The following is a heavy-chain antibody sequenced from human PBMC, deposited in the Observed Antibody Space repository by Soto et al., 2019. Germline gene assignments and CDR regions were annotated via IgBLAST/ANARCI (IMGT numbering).Heavy chain of an antibody. CDR2: IWYDGSNK. Sequence: GGSLRLSCAASGFTFSSYGMHWVRQAPGKGLEWVAVIWYDGSNKYYADSVKGRFTVSRDNSKNTLYLQMNSLRAEDTAVYYCARDHIAAAGTAFDIWGQGTMVTVSS. CDR3: ARDHIAAAGTAFDI. J-gene: IGHJ3*02. D-gene: IGHD6-13*01. V-gene: IGHV3-33*01. CDR1: GFTFSSYG.